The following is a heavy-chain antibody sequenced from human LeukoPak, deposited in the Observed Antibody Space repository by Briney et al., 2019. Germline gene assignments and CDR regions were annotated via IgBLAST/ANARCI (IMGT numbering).Heavy chain of an antibody. CDR3: ARIHYGSGSSSLFDY. V-gene: IGHV3-30-3*01. J-gene: IGHJ4*02. Sequence: GRSLRLSCAASGFTFSSYAMHWVRQAPGKGLEWVAVISYDGSNKYYADSVKGRFTISRDNSKNTLYLQMNSLRAEDTAVYYCARIHYGSGSSSLFDYWGRGTLVTVSS. D-gene: IGHD3-10*01. CDR1: GFTFSSYA. CDR2: ISYDGSNK.